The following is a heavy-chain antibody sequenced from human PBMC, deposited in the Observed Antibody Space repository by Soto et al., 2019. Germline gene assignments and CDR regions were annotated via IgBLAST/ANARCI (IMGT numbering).Heavy chain of an antibody. CDR1: GGSFSGYY. V-gene: IGHV4-34*01. J-gene: IGHJ4*02. D-gene: IGHD5-18*01. CDR2: INHSGST. Sequence: QVQLQQWGAGLLKPSETLSLTCAVYGGSFSGYYWSWIRQPPGKGLEWIGEINHSGSTNYNPSLNSXXTXSXXTARNQFSLKLSSVTAADTAVYYCARGGLRAMGHSWGQGTLVTVSS. CDR3: ARGGLRAMGHS.